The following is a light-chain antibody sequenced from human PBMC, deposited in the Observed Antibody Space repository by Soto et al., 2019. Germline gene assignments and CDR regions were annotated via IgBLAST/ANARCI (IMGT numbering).Light chain of an antibody. CDR2: DVS. J-gene: IGLJ1*01. Sequence: QSVLNQPASVSASPGQSITISCTGTSSDVGSYNLVSWFQQHPGKAPKLIIYDVSQRPSGVSNRFSGSKSGNTASLTISGLQTDDEADYHCCSYTGSSPLYVFGTGTKVTVL. V-gene: IGLV2-23*02. CDR1: SSDVGSYNL. CDR3: CSYTGSSPLYV.